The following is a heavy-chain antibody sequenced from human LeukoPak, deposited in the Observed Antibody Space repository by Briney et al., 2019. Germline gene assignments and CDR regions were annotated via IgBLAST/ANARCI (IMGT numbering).Heavy chain of an antibody. Sequence: TLSLTCTVSGGSISSGGYYWSWIRQHPGKGLEWIGYIYYSGSTYYNPSLKSRVTTSVDTSKNQFSLKLSSVTAADTAVYYCARTAMVTYFDYWGQGTLVTVSS. CDR2: IYYSGST. CDR3: ARTAMVTYFDY. D-gene: IGHD5-18*01. CDR1: GGSISSGGYY. V-gene: IGHV4-31*03. J-gene: IGHJ4*02.